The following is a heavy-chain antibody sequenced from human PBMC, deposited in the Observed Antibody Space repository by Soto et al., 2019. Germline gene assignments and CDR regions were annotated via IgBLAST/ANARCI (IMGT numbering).Heavy chain of an antibody. CDR1: GFTFSTYA. CDR3: VKVGDFGRQTY. CDR2: ISVSGTTT. Sequence: VQLLESGGGLVQPGGSLRLSCAASGFTFSTYAMSWVRQAPGKGLEWVSAISVSGTTTYYADSVKGRFTISRDNSKNTLYLQMNSLRVEDTAVYYCVKVGDFGRQTYWGQGTLVTVSS. V-gene: IGHV3-23*01. D-gene: IGHD3-16*01. J-gene: IGHJ4*02.